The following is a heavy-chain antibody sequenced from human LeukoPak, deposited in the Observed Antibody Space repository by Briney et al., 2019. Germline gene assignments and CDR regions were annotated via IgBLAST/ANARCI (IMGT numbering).Heavy chain of an antibody. D-gene: IGHD1-26*01. CDR2: ISGSGGST. CDR3: ARGGSYLSAFDI. CDR1: GFTFSSYA. V-gene: IGHV3-23*01. J-gene: IGHJ3*02. Sequence: PGGSLRLSCAASGFTFSSYAMSWVRQAPGKGLEWVSAISGSGGSTYYADSVKGRFTISRDNSKNTLNLQMNSLRAEDTAVYYCARGGSYLSAFDIWGQGTMVTVSS.